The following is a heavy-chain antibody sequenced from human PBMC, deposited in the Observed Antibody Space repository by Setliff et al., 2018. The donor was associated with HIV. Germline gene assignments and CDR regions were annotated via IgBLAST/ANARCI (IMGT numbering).Heavy chain of an antibody. V-gene: IGHV4-34*01. CDR2: INHNGGT. D-gene: IGHD2-2*01. CDR3: VTSSSWSSRLNF. CDR1: GGSFSGYS. Sequence: SETLSLTCAVYGGSFSGYSWNWIRRPPGKGLEWIGEINHNGGTNYNPSLKSRVTISVDRSKNQFFLRLTSVTAADTAVYYCVTSSSWSSRLNFWGPGMLVTVSS. J-gene: IGHJ4*02.